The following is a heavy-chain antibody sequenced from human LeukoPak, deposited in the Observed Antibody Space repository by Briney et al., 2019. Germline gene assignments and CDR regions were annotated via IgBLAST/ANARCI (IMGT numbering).Heavy chain of an antibody. Sequence: GGSLRLSCAASGFTFSTYTMYWVRHPPGKRLEWVSIIGSSGGGIHYADSVKGRFTISRDNSKNALYLQMSSLRVEDTAVYYCAIDPNWGTHSWGQGVLVTVSS. D-gene: IGHD7-27*01. CDR2: IGSSGGGI. J-gene: IGHJ4*02. V-gene: IGHV3-23*01. CDR1: GFTFSTYT. CDR3: AIDPNWGTHS.